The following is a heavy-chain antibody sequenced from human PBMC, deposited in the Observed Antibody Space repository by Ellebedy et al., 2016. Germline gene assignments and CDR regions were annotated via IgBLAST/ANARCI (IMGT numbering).Heavy chain of an antibody. CDR3: AKDRDDAGDFVFDS. V-gene: IGHV3-21*04. D-gene: IGHD4-17*01. CDR1: GFTLSDYS. CDR2: ITSSSSYI. J-gene: IGHJ4*02. Sequence: GESLKISXAASGFTLSDYSMNWVRQAPGKGLEWVSSITSSSSYIFYADSVKGRFTISRDDPKSTLYLQMNNLRAEDTAVYYCAKDRDDAGDFVFDSWGQGTLVTVSS.